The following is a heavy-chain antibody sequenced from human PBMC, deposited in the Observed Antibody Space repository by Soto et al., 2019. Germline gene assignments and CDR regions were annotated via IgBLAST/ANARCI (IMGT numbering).Heavy chain of an antibody. CDR2: ISYDGSNK. J-gene: IGHJ4*02. Sequence: QVQLVESGGGVVQPGRSLRLSCAASGFTFSSYGMHWVRQAPGKGLEWVAVISYDGSNKYYVDSVKGRFTISRDNSKNTLYLQMNSLRAEDTAVYYCAKGVGYSSGLVDYWGQGTLVTVSS. CDR1: GFTFSSYG. CDR3: AKGVGYSSGLVDY. D-gene: IGHD6-19*01. V-gene: IGHV3-30*18.